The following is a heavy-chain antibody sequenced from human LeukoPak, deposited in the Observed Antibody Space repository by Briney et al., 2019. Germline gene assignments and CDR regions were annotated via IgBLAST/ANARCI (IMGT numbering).Heavy chain of an antibody. V-gene: IGHV1-18*01. Sequence: ASVKVSCKASGYTFTSYGISWVRQAPGQGLEWMGWISAYNGNTNYAQKLQGRVTMSTDTSTSTAYMELRSLRSEDTAVYYCARIRSGGPYYYGMDVWGQGTTVTVSS. CDR1: GYTFTSYG. CDR2: ISAYNGNT. CDR3: ARIRSGGPYYYGMDV. D-gene: IGHD4-23*01. J-gene: IGHJ6*02.